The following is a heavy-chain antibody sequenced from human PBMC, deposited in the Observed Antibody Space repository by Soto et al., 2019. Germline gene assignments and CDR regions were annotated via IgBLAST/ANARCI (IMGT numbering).Heavy chain of an antibody. CDR3: AKEVRTGYSSGWYDY. CDR1: GFTFSSYG. V-gene: IGHV3-30*18. D-gene: IGHD6-19*01. J-gene: IGHJ4*02. Sequence: QVQLVESGGGVVQPGRSLRLSCAASGFTFSSYGMHWVRQAPGKGLEWVAVISYDGSNKYYADSVKGRFTISRDNSKNTLYLQMNSLRAEDTAVYYCAKEVRTGYSSGWYDYWGQGTLVTVSS. CDR2: ISYDGSNK.